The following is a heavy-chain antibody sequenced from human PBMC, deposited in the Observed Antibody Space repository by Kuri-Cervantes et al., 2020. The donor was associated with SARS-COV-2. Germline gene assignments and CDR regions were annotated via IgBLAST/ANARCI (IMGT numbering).Heavy chain of an antibody. CDR2: INPDGSYT. CDR3: VRDGDHWNFDY. Sequence: GGSLRLSCAASGFTFSGHWIHWVRQAPGKGLVWVSRINPDGSYTNNADSVKGRFTLSRDNAKNMLFLQMTSLRAEGTAMYYCVRDGDHWNFDYWGQGTLGTVSS. D-gene: IGHD1-1*01. CDR1: GFTFSGHW. J-gene: IGHJ4*02. V-gene: IGHV3-74*01.